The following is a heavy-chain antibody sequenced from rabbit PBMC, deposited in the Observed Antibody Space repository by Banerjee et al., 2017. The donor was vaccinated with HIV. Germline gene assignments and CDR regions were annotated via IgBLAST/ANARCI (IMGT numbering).Heavy chain of an antibody. CDR1: GFSFSSSYY. Sequence: QEQLVESGGDLVQPEGSLTLTCTASGFSFSSSYYMCWVRQAPGKGLEWIACIYGGDGRSTAYANWAKGRFTISKTSSTTVPLQMTSLTAADTATYFCARDTGSSFSSYGMDLWGQGTLVTVS. J-gene: IGHJ6*01. CDR3: ARDTGSSFSSYGMDL. V-gene: IGHV1S45*01. CDR2: IYGGDGRST. D-gene: IGHD8-1*01.